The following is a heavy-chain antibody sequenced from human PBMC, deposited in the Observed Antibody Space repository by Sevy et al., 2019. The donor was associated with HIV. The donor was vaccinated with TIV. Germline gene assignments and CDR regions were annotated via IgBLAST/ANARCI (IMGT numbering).Heavy chain of an antibody. CDR2: IYYSGST. CDR3: ATDFRSHEGHGFDP. V-gene: IGHV4-30-4*01. CDR1: GGSISSGDYY. D-gene: IGHD6-13*01. J-gene: IGHJ5*02. Sequence: SETLSLTCTVSGGSISSGDYYWSWIRQPPGKGLEWIGYIYYSGSTYYNPSLKSRVTISVDTSKNQFSLKLSSVTAADTAVYYCATDFRSHEGHGFDPWGQGTLVTVSS.